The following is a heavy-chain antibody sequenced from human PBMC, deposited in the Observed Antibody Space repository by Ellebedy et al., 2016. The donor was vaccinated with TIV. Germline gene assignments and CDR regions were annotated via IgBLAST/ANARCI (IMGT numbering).Heavy chain of an antibody. CDR2: FDPEDGET. Sequence: AASVKVSCKVSGYTLTELSMHWVRQAPGKGLEWMGGFDPEDGETIYAQKFQGRVTMTEDTSTDTAYMELSSLRSEDTAVYYCATGAWFGADYYYYGMDVWGQGTTVTVSS. CDR3: ATGAWFGADYYYYGMDV. V-gene: IGHV1-24*01. CDR1: GYTLTELS. J-gene: IGHJ6*02. D-gene: IGHD3-10*01.